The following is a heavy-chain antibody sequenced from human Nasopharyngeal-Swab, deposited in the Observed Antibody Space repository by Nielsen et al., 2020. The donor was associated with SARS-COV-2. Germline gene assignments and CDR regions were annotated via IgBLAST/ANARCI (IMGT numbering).Heavy chain of an antibody. Sequence: SLKISCAASGFTFDDFAMHWVRQTPGKGLEWVSGVSWHSGFIDYADSVKGRFTISRDNARNSLYLQMNSLRAEDTALYYCVKDRIAGHRGAFDIWGQGTVVAVSS. J-gene: IGHJ3*02. CDR2: VSWHSGFI. D-gene: IGHD6-13*01. CDR3: VKDRIAGHRGAFDI. V-gene: IGHV3-9*01. CDR1: GFTFDDFA.